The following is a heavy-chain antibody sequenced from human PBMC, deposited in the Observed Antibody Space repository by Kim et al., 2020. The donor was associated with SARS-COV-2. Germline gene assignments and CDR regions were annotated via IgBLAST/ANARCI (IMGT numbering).Heavy chain of an antibody. CDR1: GGSISSSSYY. J-gene: IGHJ4*02. V-gene: IGHV4-39*01. Sequence: SETLSLTCTVSGGSISSSSYYWGWIRQPPGKGLEWIGSIYYSGSTYYNPSLKSRVTISVDTSKNQFSLKLSSVTAADTAVYYCARHPLASSSWLDYWGQGTLVTVSS. D-gene: IGHD6-13*01. CDR3: ARHPLASSSWLDY. CDR2: IYYSGST.